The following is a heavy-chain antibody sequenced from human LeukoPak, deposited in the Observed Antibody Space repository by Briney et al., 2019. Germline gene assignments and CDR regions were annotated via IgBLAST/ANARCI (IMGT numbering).Heavy chain of an antibody. CDR3: AKGGRIQVWLDY. D-gene: IGHD5-18*01. J-gene: IGHJ4*02. CDR2: ISGSDGNT. V-gene: IGHV3-23*01. CDR1: EFTFSNYA. Sequence: GGSLRLSCAAYEFTFSNYALRWVSQARGKGLEWVSSISGSDGNTYYADPVKGRFTISRDNTKNTLYLQMKRLRAEDTAVYYCAKGGRIQVWLDYWGQGTLVTVSS.